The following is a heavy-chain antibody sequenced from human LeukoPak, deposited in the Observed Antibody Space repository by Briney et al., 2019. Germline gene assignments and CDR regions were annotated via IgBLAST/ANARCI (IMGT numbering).Heavy chain of an antibody. Sequence: SETLSLTCTVSGGSISSGDYYWSWIRQPPGKGLEWIGYIYYSGSTYYNPSLKSRVTISVDTSKNQFSLKLSSVTAADTAVYYCARVDTAMVFDYWGQGTLVTASS. J-gene: IGHJ4*02. CDR2: IYYSGST. V-gene: IGHV4-30-4*01. D-gene: IGHD5-18*01. CDR3: ARVDTAMVFDY. CDR1: GGSISSGDYY.